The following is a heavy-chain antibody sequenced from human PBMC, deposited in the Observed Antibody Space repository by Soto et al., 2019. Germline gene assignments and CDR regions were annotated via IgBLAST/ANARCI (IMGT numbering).Heavy chain of an antibody. CDR2: ISGSGGST. V-gene: IGHV3-23*01. CDR1: GFTFSCYA. J-gene: IGHJ4*02. Sequence: GGSLRLSCAASGFTFSCYAMSWVRQAPGKGLEWVSAISGSGGSTYYADSVKGRFTISRDNSKNTLYLQMNSLRAEDTAVYYYAKYYDILTGSSPHFDYWGQGTLVTVSS. CDR3: AKYYDILTGSSPHFDY. D-gene: IGHD3-9*01.